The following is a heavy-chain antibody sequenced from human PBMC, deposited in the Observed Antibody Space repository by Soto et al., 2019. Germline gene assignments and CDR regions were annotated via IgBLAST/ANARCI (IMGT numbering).Heavy chain of an antibody. CDR3: ARDLDYYDCSGRRIWYFDL. CDR2: IYYSGST. Sequence: SETLSLTCTVSGGSISSYYWSWIRQPPGKGLEWIGYIYYSGSTNYNPSLKSRVTISVDTSKNQFSLKLSSVTAADTAVYYCARDLDYYDCSGRRIWYFDLWGRGTLVTVSS. J-gene: IGHJ2*01. CDR1: GGSISSYY. V-gene: IGHV4-59*01. D-gene: IGHD3-22*01.